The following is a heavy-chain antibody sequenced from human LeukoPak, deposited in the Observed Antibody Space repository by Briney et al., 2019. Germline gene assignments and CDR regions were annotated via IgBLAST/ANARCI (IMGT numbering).Heavy chain of an antibody. CDR2: INWNGDST. J-gene: IGHJ3*02. V-gene: IGHV3-20*04. Sequence: GSLRLSCAASGFTFDDYGMSWVRPAPGKGLEWVSGINWNGDSTHYADSVKGRFTISRDNAKNSLYLQMNSLRAEDTAVYYCVRDHHRRLYDSQARDTFDIWGQGTMVTVSS. CDR1: GFTFDDYG. CDR3: VRDHHRRLYDSQARDTFDI. D-gene: IGHD3-22*01.